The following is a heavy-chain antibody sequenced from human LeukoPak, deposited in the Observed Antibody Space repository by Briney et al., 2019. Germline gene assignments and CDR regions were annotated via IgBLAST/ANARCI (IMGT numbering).Heavy chain of an antibody. D-gene: IGHD3-3*01. CDR2: IYTSGST. CDR1: GGSISSGSYY. Sequence: SQTLSLTCTVSGGSISSGSYYWSWIRQPAGKGLEWIGRIYTSGSTNYNPSLKSRVTISVDTSKNQFSLKLSSVTAADTAVYYCARDQDDFGAYYYYGMDVWGQGTTVTVSS. J-gene: IGHJ6*02. V-gene: IGHV4-61*02. CDR3: ARDQDDFGAYYYYGMDV.